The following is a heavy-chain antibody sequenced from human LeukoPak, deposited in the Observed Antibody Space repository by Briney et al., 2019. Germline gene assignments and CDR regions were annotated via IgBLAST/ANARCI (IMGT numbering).Heavy chain of an antibody. CDR3: ARSSFNDYADY. J-gene: IGHJ4*02. V-gene: IGHV3-53*01. D-gene: IGHD4/OR15-4a*01. Sequence: PGGSLRLSCAASGFTVNTNYVSWVRQAPGKGLECVSVIYTDGSTYCADSVKGRFTSSRDNSKNTVCLQMNSLRAEDTAVYYCARSSFNDYADYWGQGTLVTVSS. CDR1: GFTVNTNY. CDR2: IYTDGST.